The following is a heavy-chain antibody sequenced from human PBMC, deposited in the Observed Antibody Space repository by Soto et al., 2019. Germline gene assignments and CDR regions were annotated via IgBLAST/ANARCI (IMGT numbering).Heavy chain of an antibody. D-gene: IGHD6-19*01. CDR3: ARDSSGWKVEYY. V-gene: IGHV3-33*01. Sequence: QVQLVESGGGVVQPGRSLRLSCAASGFTFSSYGMHWVRQAPGKGLEWVAVIWYDGSNKYYADSMKGRFTISRDNSKNTLYLQMNSLRAEDTAVYYCARDSSGWKVEYYWGQGTLVTVSS. J-gene: IGHJ4*02. CDR1: GFTFSSYG. CDR2: IWYDGSNK.